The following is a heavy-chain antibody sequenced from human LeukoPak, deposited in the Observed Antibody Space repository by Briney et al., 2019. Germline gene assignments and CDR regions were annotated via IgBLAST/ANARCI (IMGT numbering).Heavy chain of an antibody. CDR1: GYSISSGYY. V-gene: IGHV4-38-2*01. J-gene: IGHJ4*02. Sequence: SETLSLTCEVSGYSISSGYYWGWRRQPAGEGEEWIGSIYHSGSTYYNPSLKSRFTISVDTSTNQFSLKLSSVTAADTAVYYCARGITIFGVGPSHYFYYWGQGPLVTVSS. CDR3: ARGITIFGVGPSHYFYY. D-gene: IGHD3-3*01. CDR2: IYHSGST.